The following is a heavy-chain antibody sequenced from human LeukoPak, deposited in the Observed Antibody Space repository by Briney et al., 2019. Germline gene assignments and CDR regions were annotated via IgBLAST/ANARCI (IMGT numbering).Heavy chain of an antibody. CDR1: GGSFSGYY. CDR3: ARRRDSSSWFRKGYYFDY. Sequence: SETLSLTCAVYGGSFSGYYWSWIRQPPGKGLEWIGEINHSGSTNYNPSLKSRVTISVDTSKNQFSLKLSSVTAADTAVYYCARRRDSSSWFRKGYYFDYWGQGTLVTVSS. CDR2: INHSGST. D-gene: IGHD6-13*01. J-gene: IGHJ4*02. V-gene: IGHV4-34*01.